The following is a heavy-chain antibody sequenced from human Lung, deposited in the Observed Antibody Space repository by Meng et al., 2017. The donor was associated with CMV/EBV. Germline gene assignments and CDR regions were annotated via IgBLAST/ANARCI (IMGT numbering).Heavy chain of an antibody. Sequence: SVXVSCQAYLYSFNSYIISGVRQAPGQGLEWMGWVNSYTGYTDYEQQFQERITMTTDTSTTTVDMELRSLRTDDTAAYYCARISMIRGIIITGWFDPWGQGTLVTVSS. CDR3: ARISMIRGIIITGWFDP. CDR2: VNSYTGYT. J-gene: IGHJ5*02. D-gene: IGHD3-10*01. CDR1: LYSFNSYI. V-gene: IGHV1-18*04.